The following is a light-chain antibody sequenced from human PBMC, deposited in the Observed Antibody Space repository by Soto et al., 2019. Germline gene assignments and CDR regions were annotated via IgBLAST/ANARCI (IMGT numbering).Light chain of an antibody. CDR1: SGHSSYA. CDR2: LNSDGSH. CDR3: QTWGTGIRV. V-gene: IGLV4-69*01. Sequence: QPVLTQSPSSSASLGASVKLTCTLSSGHSSYAIACHQQQPEKGPRYLMKLNSDGSHSKGDGIPDRFSGSSSGAERYRTISSLQSEDEADYYCQTWGTGIRVFGGGTKLTV. J-gene: IGLJ3*02.